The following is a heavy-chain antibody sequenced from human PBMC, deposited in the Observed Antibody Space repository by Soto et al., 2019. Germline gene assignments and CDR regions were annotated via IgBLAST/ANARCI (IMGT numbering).Heavy chain of an antibody. CDR3: ARDVVYCXGGSCQSTTLALNGMDV. CDR1: GGSISSGDYY. Sequence: SETLSLTCTVSGGSISSGDYYWSWIRQPPGKGVEWIGYIYYSGSTYYNPSLKSRVTISVDTSKNQFSLKLSSVTAADTAVYYCARDVVYCXGGSCQSTTLALNGMDVWGPGTTVTVSS. J-gene: IGHJ6*02. D-gene: IGHD2-15*01. V-gene: IGHV4-30-4*01. CDR2: IYYSGST.